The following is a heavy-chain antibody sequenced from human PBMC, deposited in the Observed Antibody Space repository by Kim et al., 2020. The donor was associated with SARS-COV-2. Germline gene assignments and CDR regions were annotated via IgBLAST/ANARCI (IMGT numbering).Heavy chain of an antibody. J-gene: IGHJ4*02. CDR2: T. D-gene: IGHD6-13*01. CDR3: TTGPSAAGSDY. V-gene: IGHV3-15*01. Sequence: TDYAAPVKGRLTISRDDSKNTLYLQMNSLKTEDTALYYCTTGPSAAGSDYWGQGTLVTVSS.